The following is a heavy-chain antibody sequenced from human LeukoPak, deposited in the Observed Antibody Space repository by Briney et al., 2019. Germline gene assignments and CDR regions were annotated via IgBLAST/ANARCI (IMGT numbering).Heavy chain of an antibody. D-gene: IGHD3-3*01. V-gene: IGHV4-4*07. CDR2: IYTSGST. CDR3: ARGYYDFWSGYYIRLYYFDY. Sequence: SETLSLTCTVSGGSISSYYWSWIRQPAGKGLEWIGRIYTSGSTNYNPSLKSRVTMSVDTSKNQFSLKLSSVTAADTAVYYCARGYYDFWSGYYIRLYYFDYWGQGTLVTVSS. CDR1: GGSISSYY. J-gene: IGHJ4*02.